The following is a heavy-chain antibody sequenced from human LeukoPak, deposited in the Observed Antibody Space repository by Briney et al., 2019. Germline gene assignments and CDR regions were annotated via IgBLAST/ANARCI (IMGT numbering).Heavy chain of an antibody. D-gene: IGHD6-19*01. CDR2: IRSKANSYAT. CDR1: GFTFSGSA. V-gene: IGHV3-73*01. Sequence: GGSLRLSCAASGFTFSGSAMHWVRQASGKGLEWVGRIRSKANSYATAYAASVKGRFTISRDDSKNTAYLQMNNLRAEDTAVYYCAKDFSSGWPYCFDYWGQGTLVTVSS. CDR3: AKDFSSGWPYCFDY. J-gene: IGHJ4*02.